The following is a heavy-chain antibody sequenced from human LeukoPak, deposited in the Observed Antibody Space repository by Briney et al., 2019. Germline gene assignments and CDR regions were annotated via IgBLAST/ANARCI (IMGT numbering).Heavy chain of an antibody. D-gene: IGHD3-10*01. J-gene: IGHJ1*01. V-gene: IGHV3-23*01. CDR3: AKDIPKNGSGTGAEYFQH. CDR1: GFTFSSYA. Sequence: GGSLRLSCAASGFTFSSYAMSWVRQAPGKGLEWVSAISGSGGSTYYADSVKGRFTISRDNSKNTLYLQMNSLRAEDTAVYYCAKDIPKNGSGTGAEYFQHWGQGTLVTVSS. CDR2: ISGSGGST.